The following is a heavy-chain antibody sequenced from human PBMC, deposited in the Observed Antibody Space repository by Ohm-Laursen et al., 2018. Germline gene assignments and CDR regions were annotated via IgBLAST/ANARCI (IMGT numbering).Heavy chain of an antibody. CDR2: IYWNDNK. V-gene: IGHV2-5*01. Sequence: TQTLTLTCTFSGFSLSTGGLGVGWIRQPPGKAPEWLAVIYWNDNKRYSPSLKSRLTITKDTSKNQVVLTVTNLDPVDTATYYCAHKYPSPDAFDIWGQGTMVTVSS. D-gene: IGHD2-2*02. CDR3: AHKYPSPDAFDI. J-gene: IGHJ3*02. CDR1: GFSLSTGGLG.